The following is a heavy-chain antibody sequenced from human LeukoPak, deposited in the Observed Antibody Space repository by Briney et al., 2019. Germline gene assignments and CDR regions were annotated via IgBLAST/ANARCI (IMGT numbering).Heavy chain of an antibody. J-gene: IGHJ3*02. Sequence: KPSETLSLTCTVSGGSISSYYWNWIRQPPGKGLEWIGYIYYSGSTNYNPSLKSRVTISVDTSKNQFSLKLSSVTAADTAVYYCAREVGLYYYDSSGPTSGAFDIWGQGTMVTVSS. CDR1: GGSISSYY. CDR2: IYYSGST. CDR3: AREVGLYYYDSSGPTSGAFDI. D-gene: IGHD3-22*01. V-gene: IGHV4-59*01.